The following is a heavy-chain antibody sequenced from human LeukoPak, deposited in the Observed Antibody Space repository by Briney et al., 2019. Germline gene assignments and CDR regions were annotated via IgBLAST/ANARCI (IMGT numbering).Heavy chain of an antibody. CDR1: GFSFTYAW. J-gene: IGHJ4*02. CDR2: IRSETDGATT. V-gene: IGHV3-15*01. Sequence: GGSLRLSCVASGFSFTYAWMSWVRQAPGKGLQWVGHIRSETDGATTDYATAVQGRFTISRDDSKKMLYLEMNSLKTEDTGMYYCTTDLNQRLKWFGNPLDHWGQGTPVTVSS. D-gene: IGHD3-10*01. CDR3: TTDLNQRLKWFGNPLDH.